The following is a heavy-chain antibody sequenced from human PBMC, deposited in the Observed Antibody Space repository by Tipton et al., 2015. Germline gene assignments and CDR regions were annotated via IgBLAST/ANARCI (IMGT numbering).Heavy chain of an antibody. J-gene: IGHJ5*02. Sequence: GSLRLSCAASGSTFSTYSMTWVRQAPGQGLEWVSIISGTGGAIHYAESVRGRFTISRDNSRNTLYLQMNSLRAEDTALYYCARMNIAIVEDWFDLWGQGTLVTVSS. V-gene: IGHV3-23*01. CDR1: GSTFSTYS. D-gene: IGHD2/OR15-2a*01. CDR3: ARMNIAIVEDWFDL. CDR2: ISGTGGAI.